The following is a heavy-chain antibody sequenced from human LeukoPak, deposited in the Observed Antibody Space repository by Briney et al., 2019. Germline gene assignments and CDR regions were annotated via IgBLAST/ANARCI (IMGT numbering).Heavy chain of an antibody. CDR3: ARVSAITGATDALDF. D-gene: IGHD1-20*01. Sequence: QPGGSLRLSCAASGFTFSGHFMDWVRQAPGKGLEWVGRIRKKRNSYTTEYAASVKGRFTFSRDDSKNSLYLQMNSLETEDTAVYYCARVSAITGATDALDFWGQGTMVTVSS. CDR2: IRKKRNSYTT. J-gene: IGHJ3*01. CDR1: GFTFSGHF. V-gene: IGHV3-72*01.